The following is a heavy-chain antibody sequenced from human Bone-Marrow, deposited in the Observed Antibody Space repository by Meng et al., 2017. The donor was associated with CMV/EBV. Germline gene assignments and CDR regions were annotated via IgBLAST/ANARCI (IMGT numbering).Heavy chain of an antibody. D-gene: IGHD2-21*01. CDR2: IRYDGDDE. J-gene: IGHJ6*02. CDR1: GFTFSSYG. Sequence: GESLKISCAASGFTFSSYGMHWVRQAPGKGLEWVAFIRYDGDDEHYTDSVKGRFTISRDYSKSTLYLQMTSLRDEDTAVYYCAKGEVGGVVAQDVWGQGTTVTVSS. V-gene: IGHV3-30*02. CDR3: AKGEVGGVVAQDV.